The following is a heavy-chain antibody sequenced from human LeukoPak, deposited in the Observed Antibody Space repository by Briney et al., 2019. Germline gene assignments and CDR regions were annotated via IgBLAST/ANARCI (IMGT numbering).Heavy chain of an antibody. CDR3: ARDLRPVTMVRGVIINSNAFDI. CDR1: GGSISSYY. V-gene: IGHV4-4*07. Sequence: SETLSLTCTVSGGSISSYYWSWIRQPAGKGLEWIGRIYTSGSTNYNPSLKSRVTMSVDTSKNQFSLKLSSVTATDTAVYYCARDLRPVTMVRGVIINSNAFDIWGQGTMVTVSS. CDR2: IYTSGST. D-gene: IGHD3-10*01. J-gene: IGHJ3*02.